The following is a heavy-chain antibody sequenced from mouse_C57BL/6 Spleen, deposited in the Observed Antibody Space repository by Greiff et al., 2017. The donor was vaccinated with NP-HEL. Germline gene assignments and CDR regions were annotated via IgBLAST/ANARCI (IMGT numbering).Heavy chain of an antibody. D-gene: IGHD2-3*01. J-gene: IGHJ3*01. CDR3: ASDYDGYYSWFAY. CDR2: INPNNGGT. V-gene: IGHV1-22*01. Sequence: VQLQQSGPELVKPGASVKMSCKASGYTFTDYNMHWVKQSHGKSLEWIGYINPNNGGTSYNQKFKGKATLTVNKSSSTAYMELRSLTSEDSAVYYCASDYDGYYSWFAYWGQGTLVTVSA. CDR1: GYTFTDYN.